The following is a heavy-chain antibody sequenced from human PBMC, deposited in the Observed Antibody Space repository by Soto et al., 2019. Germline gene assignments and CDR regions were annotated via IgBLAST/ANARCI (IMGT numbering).Heavy chain of an antibody. J-gene: IGHJ6*02. CDR3: AMVDNYVTPTPQDV. Sequence: QVQLVQSGDEVRKPGSSVKVSCKASGYIFVNYGIAWVRQAPGQGLEWMGWINPYSGNTHYASKVQGRLTMTTDTSTSTAYLDLGILTSDDTAVYYCAMVDNYVTPTPQDVWGQGTTVTVSS. D-gene: IGHD3-16*01. CDR2: INPYSGNT. CDR1: GYIFVNYG. V-gene: IGHV1-18*01.